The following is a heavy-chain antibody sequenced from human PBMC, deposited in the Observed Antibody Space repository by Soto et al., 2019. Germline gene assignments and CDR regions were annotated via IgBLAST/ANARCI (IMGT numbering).Heavy chain of an antibody. CDR1: GFTFDDFA. J-gene: IGHJ6*03. V-gene: IGHV3-9*01. CDR2: ISWDSTSI. D-gene: IGHD3-3*01. Sequence: EVQLVESGGGLVQPGRSLRLSCAASGFTFDDFAMHWVRQAPGKGLEWVSGISWDSTSIVYADSVKGRFTISRVNAKNSLYLQMNSLRAEDTAFYYCAKDSDVWGGYDVWGKGTTVTVSS. CDR3: AKDSDVWGGYDV.